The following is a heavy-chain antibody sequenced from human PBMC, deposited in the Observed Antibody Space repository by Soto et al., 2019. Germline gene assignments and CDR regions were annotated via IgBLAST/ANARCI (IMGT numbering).Heavy chain of an antibody. CDR1: GGSFSGYY. Sequence: SETLSLTCAVYGGSFSGYYWSWIRQPPGKGLEWIGEINHSGSTNYNPSLKSRVTISVDTSKNQFSLKLSSVTAADTAVYYCARGGIRYCSSTSCYRNWFDPWGQGTLVT. CDR3: ARGGIRYCSSTSCYRNWFDP. J-gene: IGHJ5*02. CDR2: INHSGST. V-gene: IGHV4-34*01. D-gene: IGHD2-2*01.